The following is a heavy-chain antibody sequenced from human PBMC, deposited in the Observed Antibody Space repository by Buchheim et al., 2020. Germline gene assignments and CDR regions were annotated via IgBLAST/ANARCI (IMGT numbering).Heavy chain of an antibody. CDR1: GGSFSGYY. Sequence: QVQLQQWGAGLLKPSETLSLTCAVYGGSFSGYYWSWIRQPPGKGLEWIGEINHSGSTNYNPSLKSRVTISVDTSTNHSSLKLSSVDAADTAVYYCARSYRGLELLYCFDYWGQGTL. J-gene: IGHJ4*02. CDR3: ARSYRGLELLYCFDY. CDR2: INHSGST. V-gene: IGHV4-34*01. D-gene: IGHD1-7*01.